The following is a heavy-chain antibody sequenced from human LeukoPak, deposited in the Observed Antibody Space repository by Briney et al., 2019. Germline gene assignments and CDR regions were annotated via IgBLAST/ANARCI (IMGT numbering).Heavy chain of an antibody. CDR3: ARHPVDCSGGSCYPGGIDY. CDR2: IYYSGST. CDR1: GGSISSYY. V-gene: IGHV4-59*08. D-gene: IGHD2-15*01. J-gene: IGHJ4*02. Sequence: SETLSLTCTVSGGSISSYYWSWIRQPPGKGLEWIGYIYYSGSTNYNPSLKSRVTISVDTSKNQFSLKLSSVTAADTAVYYCARHPVDCSGGSCYPGGIDYWGQGTLVTVSS.